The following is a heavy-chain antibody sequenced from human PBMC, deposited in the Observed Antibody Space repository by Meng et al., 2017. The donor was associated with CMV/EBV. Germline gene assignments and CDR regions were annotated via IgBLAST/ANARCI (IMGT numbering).Heavy chain of an antibody. CDR3: ARGVEMATINYYGMDV. J-gene: IGHJ6*02. D-gene: IGHD5-24*01. CDR2: IYYSRST. V-gene: IGHV4-59*01. Sequence: SETLSLTCTVSGGSISSYYWSWIRQPPGKGLEWIGYIYYSRSTNYNPSLKSRVTISVDTSKNQFSLKLSSVTAADTAVYYCARGVEMATINYYGMDVWGQGTTVTVSS. CDR1: GGSISSYY.